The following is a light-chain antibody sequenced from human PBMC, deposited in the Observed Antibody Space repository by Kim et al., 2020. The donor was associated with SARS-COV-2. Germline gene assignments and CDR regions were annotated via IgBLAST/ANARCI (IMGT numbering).Light chain of an antibody. CDR3: QQYNTYLLT. V-gene: IGKV1-5*03. CDR1: QSINTW. J-gene: IGKJ4*01. CDR2: QAS. Sequence: DIQMTQSPSTLSASVGDRVTITCRASQSINTWVAWYQQRPGKAPELLIYQASRLHTGVSSRFSGSGSGTEFTLTISSLQPDDFATHYCQQYNTYLLTFGGGTKVDIK.